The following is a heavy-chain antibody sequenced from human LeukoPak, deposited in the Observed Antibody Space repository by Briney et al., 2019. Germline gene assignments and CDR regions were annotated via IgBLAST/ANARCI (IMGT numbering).Heavy chain of an antibody. Sequence: GASVNVSFKASGYTFTTYFIHWVRQAPGQGLEWMGIINISSGTTTNAQKFQGRVTMTRDTSTGIVYMELSSLRSDDTAVYYCAREERAIAALGRGALDYWGQGTLVTVSS. CDR3: AREERAIAALGRGALDY. J-gene: IGHJ4*02. V-gene: IGHV1-46*01. CDR1: GYTFTTYF. D-gene: IGHD6-13*01. CDR2: INISSGTT.